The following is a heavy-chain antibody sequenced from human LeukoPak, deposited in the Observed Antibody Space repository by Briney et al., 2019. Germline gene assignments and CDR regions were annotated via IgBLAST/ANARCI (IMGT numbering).Heavy chain of an antibody. Sequence: GGSLRLSCVASGFSLSSYTMSWVRQAPGKGLEWVANIKQDGSEKYYVDSVKGRFTISRDNAKNSLYLQMNSLRAEDTAVYYCARDAPYSGYDPYNLFDYWGQGTLVTVSS. J-gene: IGHJ4*02. V-gene: IGHV3-7*01. CDR2: IKQDGSEK. CDR3: ARDAPYSGYDPYNLFDY. D-gene: IGHD5-12*01. CDR1: GFSLSSYT.